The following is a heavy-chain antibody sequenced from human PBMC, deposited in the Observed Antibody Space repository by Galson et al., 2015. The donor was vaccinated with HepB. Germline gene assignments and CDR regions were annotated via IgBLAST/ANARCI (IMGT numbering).Heavy chain of an antibody. CDR1: GFTFSSYG. V-gene: IGHV3-33*01. CDR3: ARAGRREQQLVELDY. J-gene: IGHJ4*02. D-gene: IGHD6-13*01. Sequence: SLRLSCAASGFTFSSYGMHWVRQAPGKGLEWVAVIWYDGSNKYYADSVKGRFTISRDNSKNTLYLQMNSLRAEDTAVYYCARAGRREQQLVELDYWGQGTLVTVSS. CDR2: IWYDGSNK.